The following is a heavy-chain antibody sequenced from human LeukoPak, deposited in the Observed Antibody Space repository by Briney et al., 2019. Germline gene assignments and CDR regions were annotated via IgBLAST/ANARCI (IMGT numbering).Heavy chain of an antibody. V-gene: IGHV3-48*01. CDR1: GFTFSSYS. CDR2: ISSSSSTI. CDR3: ARESRGIAVAVYYMDV. Sequence: GGSLRLSCAASGFTFSSYSMNWVRQAPGKGLEWVSYISSSSSTIYYADSVKGRFTISRDNAKNSLYLQMNSLRAEDTAVYYCARESRGIAVAVYYMDVWGKGTTVTISS. J-gene: IGHJ6*03. D-gene: IGHD6-19*01.